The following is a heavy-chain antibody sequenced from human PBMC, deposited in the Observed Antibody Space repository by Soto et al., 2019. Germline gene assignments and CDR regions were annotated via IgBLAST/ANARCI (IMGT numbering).Heavy chain of an antibody. CDR3: AKSPHTIVVVATNFDC. D-gene: IGHD2-15*01. J-gene: IGHJ4*02. CDR1: GFTFSRYV. V-gene: IGHV3-23*01. Sequence: PGGSLRLSCASSGFTFSRYVMTCVRQAPGKGLEWVSVISARGGNTYYADFVKGRFTISRDNSENTLYLQMNSLRAEDTAVYYCAKSPHTIVVVATNFDCLGQGTLVHVPS. CDR2: ISARGGNT.